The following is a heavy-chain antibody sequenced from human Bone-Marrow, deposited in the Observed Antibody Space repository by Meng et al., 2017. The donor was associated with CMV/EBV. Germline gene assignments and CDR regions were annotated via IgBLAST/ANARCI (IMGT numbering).Heavy chain of an antibody. CDR2: IKQDGSEK. J-gene: IGHJ6*02. V-gene: IGHV3-7*04. CDR3: ARGALYYDFWSGYYTGYYYYGMDV. D-gene: IGHD3-3*01. CDR1: GFTFSSYW. Sequence: GESLKISCAASGFTFSSYWMSWVRQAPGKGLEWVANIKQDGSEKYYVDSVKGRFTISRDNAKNSLYLQMNSMRAEDTAVYYCARGALYYDFWSGYYTGYYYYGMDVWGQGTTVTFSS.